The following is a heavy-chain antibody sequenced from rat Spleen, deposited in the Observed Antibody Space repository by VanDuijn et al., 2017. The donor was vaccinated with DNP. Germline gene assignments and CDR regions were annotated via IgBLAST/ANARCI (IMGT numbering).Heavy chain of an antibody. CDR3: ARHQTTEGIELFDY. D-gene: IGHD1-11*01. CDR2: IWSGGST. CDR1: GFSLINYG. J-gene: IGHJ2*01. V-gene: IGHV2-15*01. Sequence: QVQLKESGPGLVQPSQTLSLTCTVSGFSLINYGVTWVRQPPGKGLDWIGAIWSGGSTNYNSTLSSRLSISRDTSKSQVLLKMNSLKSEDTATYYCARHQTTEGIELFDYWGQGVMVTVSS.